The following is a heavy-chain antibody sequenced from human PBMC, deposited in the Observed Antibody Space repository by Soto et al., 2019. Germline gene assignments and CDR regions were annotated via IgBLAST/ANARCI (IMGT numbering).Heavy chain of an antibody. CDR3: AKDLLSGYYGSGSHDY. J-gene: IGHJ4*02. D-gene: IGHD3-10*01. Sequence: GGSLRLSCAASGFTFSSYGMHWVRQAPGKGLEWVAVISYDGSNKYYADSVKGRFTISRDNSKNTLYLQMNSLRAGDTAVYYCAKDLLSGYYGSGSHDYWGQGTLVTVSS. V-gene: IGHV3-30*18. CDR1: GFTFSSYG. CDR2: ISYDGSNK.